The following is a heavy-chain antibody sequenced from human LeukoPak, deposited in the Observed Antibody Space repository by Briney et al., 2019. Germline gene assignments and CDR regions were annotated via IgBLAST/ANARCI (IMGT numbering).Heavy chain of an antibody. CDR1: GGTFSSYA. CDR3: ARGGYSYGYYGY. CDR2: IIPIFGTA. Sequence: SSVKVSCKASGGTFSSYAISWVRQAPGQGHEWVGGIIPIFGTANYAQKFQGRVTITTYESTSTAYMELSSLRSEDTAVYYCARGGYSYGYYGYWGQGTLVTVSS. D-gene: IGHD5-18*01. J-gene: IGHJ4*02. V-gene: IGHV1-69*05.